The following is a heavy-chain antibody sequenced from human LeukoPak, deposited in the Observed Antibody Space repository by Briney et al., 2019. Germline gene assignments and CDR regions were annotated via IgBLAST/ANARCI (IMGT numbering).Heavy chain of an antibody. Sequence: ASVKVSCKASGYTFTSYGISWVRQAPGQGLEWMGWISAYNGNTNYAQKLQGRVTMTTDTSTSTAYMELRSLRSDDTAVYYCARDQGLYYYDRSTGNSFCIWGQGTMVTVSS. CDR2: ISAYNGNT. CDR1: GYTFTSYG. CDR3: ARDQGLYYYDRSTGNSFCI. J-gene: IGHJ3*02. V-gene: IGHV1-18*01. D-gene: IGHD3-22*01.